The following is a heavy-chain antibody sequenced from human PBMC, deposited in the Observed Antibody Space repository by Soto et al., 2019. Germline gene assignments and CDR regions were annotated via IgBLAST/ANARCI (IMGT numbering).Heavy chain of an antibody. J-gene: IGHJ6*02. D-gene: IGHD4-17*01. CDR3: ARAHYGDYGYGMDV. CDR1: GGSISSYY. CDR2: IYYSGST. Sequence: SETLSLTCTVSGGSISSYYWSWIRQPPGKGLEWIGYIYYSGSTNYNPSLKNRVTISVDRSKNQFSLKLSSVTAADTAVYYCARAHYGDYGYGMDVWGQGTTVTVSS. V-gene: IGHV4-59*12.